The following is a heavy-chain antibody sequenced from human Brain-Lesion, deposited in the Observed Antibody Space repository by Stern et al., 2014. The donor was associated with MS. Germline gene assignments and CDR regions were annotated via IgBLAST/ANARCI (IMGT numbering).Heavy chain of an antibody. CDR3: TRDRLDYGYSYFDY. CDR2: IRSKVYGGAA. V-gene: IGHV3-49*03. Sequence: EMQLVESGGGLIEPGRSLRLSCTASGFSFGDYAINWIRQAPGKGLEWVGFIRSKVYGGAAEYAASVKGRFTISRDDSKRIAYLQVNGLKTEDTAVYYCTRDRLDYGYSYFDYWGQGTLVTVSS. CDR1: GFSFGDYA. D-gene: IGHD4-17*01. J-gene: IGHJ4*02.